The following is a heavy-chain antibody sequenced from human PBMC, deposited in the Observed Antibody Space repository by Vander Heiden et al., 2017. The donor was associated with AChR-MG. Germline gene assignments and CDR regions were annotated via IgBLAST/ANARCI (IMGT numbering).Heavy chain of an antibody. CDR2: IWYDGSNK. D-gene: IGHD6-19*01. V-gene: IGHV3-33*01. J-gene: IGHJ4*02. CDR3: AREGQSQWLVSEFDY. CDR1: GFTLSSYG. Sequence: QVQLVESGGGVVQPGRSLRLSCAASGFTLSSYGMHWVRQAPGKGLEWVAVIWYDGSNKYYADSVKGRFTISRDNSENTLYLQMNSLRAEDTAVYYCAREGQSQWLVSEFDYWGQGTLVTVSS.